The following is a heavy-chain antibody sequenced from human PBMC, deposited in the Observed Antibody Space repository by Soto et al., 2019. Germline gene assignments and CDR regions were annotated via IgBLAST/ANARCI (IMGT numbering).Heavy chain of an antibody. V-gene: IGHV3-23*01. CDR1: GFTFSSYA. CDR2: ISGSGGST. J-gene: IGHJ4*02. Sequence: HPGGSLRLSCAASGFTFSSYAMSWVRQAPGKGLEWVSAISGSGGSTYYADSVKGRFTISRDNSKNTLYLQMNSLRAEDTAVYYCAKDLHYDSSGYYLLGVYWGQGTLVTVSS. D-gene: IGHD3-22*01. CDR3: AKDLHYDSSGYYLLGVY.